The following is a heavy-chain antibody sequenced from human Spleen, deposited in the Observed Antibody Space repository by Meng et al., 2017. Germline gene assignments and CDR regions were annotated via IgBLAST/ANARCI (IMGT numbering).Heavy chain of an antibody. D-gene: IGHD6-13*01. J-gene: IGHJ4*02. CDR3: AKDSSTWPNCFDY. CDR1: GGIFSNYV. CDR2: MNPNRGDT. V-gene: IGHV1-8*01. Sequence: ASVKVSCKALGGIFSNYVIGWVRQAPGQGLEWMGWMNPNRGDTGYAQKFQGRVTMTRNTSISTVYMELSSLRAEDTAVYYCAKDSSTWPNCFDYWGQGTLVTVSS.